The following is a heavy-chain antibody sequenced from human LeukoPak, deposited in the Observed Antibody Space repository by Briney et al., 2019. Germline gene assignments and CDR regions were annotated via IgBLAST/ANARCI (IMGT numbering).Heavy chain of an antibody. J-gene: IGHJ4*02. Sequence: SETLSLTSTVSGGSVSNYYWSWIRQSPGKGLEWIGYIYYTETSYNPSLNSRVTISADTSKNQFSLKLYSVTAADTAVYYCATRKLGNDYWGQGTLVTVSS. D-gene: IGHD7-27*01. CDR1: GGSVSNYY. CDR3: ATRKLGNDY. CDR2: IYYTET. V-gene: IGHV4-59*02.